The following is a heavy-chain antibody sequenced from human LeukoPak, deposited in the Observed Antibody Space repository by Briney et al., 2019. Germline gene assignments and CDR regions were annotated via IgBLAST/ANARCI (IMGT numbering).Heavy chain of an antibody. V-gene: IGHV3-48*01. CDR2: ISSSSNTI. CDR1: GFTFSSYS. D-gene: IGHD3-22*01. CDR3: ATLPYYYDSSGSYYFDY. J-gene: IGHJ4*02. Sequence: GGSLRLPCAASGFTFSSYSMNWVRQAPGKGLEWVSYISSSSNTIYYADSVKGRFTISRDNSKNTLYLQMNSLRVEDTAVYYCATLPYYYDSSGSYYFDYWGQGTLVTVSS.